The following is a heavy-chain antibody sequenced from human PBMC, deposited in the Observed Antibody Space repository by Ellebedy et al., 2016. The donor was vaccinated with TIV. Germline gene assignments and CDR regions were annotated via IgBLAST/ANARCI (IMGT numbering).Heavy chain of an antibody. Sequence: GGSLRLSXKGSGYSFTSYWIGWVRQMPGKGLEWMGIIYPGDSDTRYSPSFQGQVTISADKSISTAYLQWSSLKASDTAMYYCARRGVYNWFDPWGQGTLVTVSS. CDR1: GYSFTSYW. V-gene: IGHV5-51*01. CDR3: ARRGVYNWFDP. D-gene: IGHD3-16*01. CDR2: IYPGDSDT. J-gene: IGHJ5*02.